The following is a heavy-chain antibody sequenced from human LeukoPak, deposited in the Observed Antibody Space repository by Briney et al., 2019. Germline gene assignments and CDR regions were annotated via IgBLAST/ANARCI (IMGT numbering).Heavy chain of an antibody. CDR2: IYYSGST. Sequence: SETLSLTCAVYGGSISSYYWSWIRQPPGKGLEWIGYIYYSGSTNYNPSLKSRVTISVDTSKNQFSLKLSSVTAADTAVYYCARGSSGWYEGGSSFDYWGQGTLVTVSS. CDR1: GGSISSYY. V-gene: IGHV4-59*01. CDR3: ARGSSGWYEGGSSFDY. J-gene: IGHJ4*02. D-gene: IGHD6-19*01.